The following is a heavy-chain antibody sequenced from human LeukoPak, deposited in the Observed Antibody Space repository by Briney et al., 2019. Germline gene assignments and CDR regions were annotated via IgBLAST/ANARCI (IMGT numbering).Heavy chain of an antibody. J-gene: IGHJ5*01. Sequence: ASVKVSCKASGYTFTVSYMHWVRQAPGQGREWMGWINPNNGGTNYGQKFQGRVTMTWDTSISTAYMELSRLTSDDTAVYYCGRGSDGGNWLDYWGQGALVTVSS. D-gene: IGHD4-23*01. CDR2: INPNNGGT. CDR3: GRGSDGGNWLDY. CDR1: GYTFTVSY. V-gene: IGHV1-2*02.